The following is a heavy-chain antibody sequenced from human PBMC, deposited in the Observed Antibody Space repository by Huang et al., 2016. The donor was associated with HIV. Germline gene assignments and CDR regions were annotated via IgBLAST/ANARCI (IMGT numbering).Heavy chain of an antibody. CDR3: ARSAYGDLDY. V-gene: IGHV1-8*02. D-gene: IGHD4-17*01. J-gene: IGHJ4*02. CDR2: MNPNTGKT. CDR1: GYTFTNYD. Sequence: VHLVQSGAEVKKPGASVKVSCKASGYTFTNYDINWVRQAPGRGVEWMGWMNPNTGKTGFAQSFQGRVTMTRKTSITTAYMELTSLTSEDTAVYYCARSAYGDLDYWGLGTLVIVSS.